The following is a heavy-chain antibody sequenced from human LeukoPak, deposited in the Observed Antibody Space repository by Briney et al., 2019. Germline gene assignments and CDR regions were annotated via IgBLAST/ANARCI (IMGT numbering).Heavy chain of an antibody. V-gene: IGHV3-43*01. CDR3: AKDSWQAAAGTFDY. CDR2: ISWDGGST. Sequence: GGSLRLSCAASGFTFDDYTMHWVRQAPGKGLEWVSLISWDGGSTYYADSVKGRFTISRDNSKNSLYLQMNSLRTEDTALYYCAKDSWQAAAGTFDYWGQGTLVTVSS. CDR1: GFTFDDYT. D-gene: IGHD6-13*01. J-gene: IGHJ4*02.